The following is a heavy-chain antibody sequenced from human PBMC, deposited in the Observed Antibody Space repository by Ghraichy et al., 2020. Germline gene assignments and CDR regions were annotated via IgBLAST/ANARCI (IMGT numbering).Heavy chain of an antibody. Sequence: GGSLRLSCAASGFTVSSNYMSWVRQAPGKGLEWVSVIYSGGSTYYADSVKGRFTISRDNSKNTLYLQMNSLIAEDTAVYYCSSGSYGHYYYMDVWGKGTTVTVSS. J-gene: IGHJ6*03. D-gene: IGHD1-26*01. CDR2: IYSGGST. CDR3: SSGSYGHYYYMDV. CDR1: GFTVSSNY. V-gene: IGHV3-53*01.